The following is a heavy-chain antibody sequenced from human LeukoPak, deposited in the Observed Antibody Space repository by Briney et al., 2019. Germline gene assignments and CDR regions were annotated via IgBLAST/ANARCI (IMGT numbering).Heavy chain of an antibody. CDR2: LSWDGGTT. D-gene: IGHD6-13*01. J-gene: IGHJ6*02. V-gene: IGHV3-43*01. Sequence: GGSLRLSCAASGFTFNDYTMHWVRQVPGKGLEWVSLLSWDGGTTYYADSVKGRFTISRDNSKKSLYLQMNSLRTEDTALYYCAKDISERGLATPDVWGQGTSVTVSS. CDR3: AKDISERGLATPDV. CDR1: GFTFNDYT.